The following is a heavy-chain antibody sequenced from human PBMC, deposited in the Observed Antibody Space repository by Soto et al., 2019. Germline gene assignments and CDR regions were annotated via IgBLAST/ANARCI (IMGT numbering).Heavy chain of an antibody. CDR2: ISGSGGST. J-gene: IGHJ4*02. CDR1: GFTFSSYA. CDR3: ARNLGHSSGYNYLDY. D-gene: IGHD3-22*01. V-gene: IGHV3-23*01. Sequence: EVQLLESGGGLVQPGGSLRLSCAASGFTFSSYAMSWVRQAPGKGLEWVSAISGSGGSTYYADSVKGRFTISRDNSKNTLYLQMNSLRAEDTALYYCARNLGHSSGYNYLDYWGQGTLVTVSS.